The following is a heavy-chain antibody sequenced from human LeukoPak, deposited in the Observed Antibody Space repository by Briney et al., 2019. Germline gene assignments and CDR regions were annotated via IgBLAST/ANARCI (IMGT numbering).Heavy chain of an antibody. CDR3: TRNPDGRNWFDP. J-gene: IGHJ5*02. CDR2: INGEESST. CDR1: GFTFRNHW. V-gene: IGHV3-74*01. Sequence: PGGSLRLSCAASGFTFRNHWMHWVRRAPGKGLVWVSHINGEESSTSYADSVKGRFTISRDNAKNTLYLQMNSLRVEDTAMYYCTRNPDGRNWFDPWGQGTLVTVSS. D-gene: IGHD1-14*01.